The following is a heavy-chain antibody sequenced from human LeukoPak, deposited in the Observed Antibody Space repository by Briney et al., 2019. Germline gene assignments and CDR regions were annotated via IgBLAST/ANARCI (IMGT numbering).Heavy chain of an antibody. CDR3: ARGRDSSGWLIDY. V-gene: IGHV4-31*03. J-gene: IGHJ4*02. CDR1: GGSISSGGYY. CDR2: IYYSGST. Sequence: SETLSLTCTVSGGSISSGGYYWSWIRQHPGKGLEWIGYIYYSGSTYYNPSLKSRVTISVDTSKNQFSLKLSSVTAADTAVYYCARGRDSSGWLIDYWGQGTLVTVSS. D-gene: IGHD6-19*01.